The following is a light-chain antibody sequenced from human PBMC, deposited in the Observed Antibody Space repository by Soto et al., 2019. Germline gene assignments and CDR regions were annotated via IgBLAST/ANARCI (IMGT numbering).Light chain of an antibody. Sequence: DIQMTQSPSTLSASVGDRVTITCRASQSISSWLAWYQQKPGTAPKLLIYKASSLQSGVPSRFRGSGSATDFPLTISSLQPDDFATYYCQQYSSYPYTFGQGTKLELK. CDR1: QSISSW. V-gene: IGKV1-5*03. CDR3: QQYSSYPYT. J-gene: IGKJ2*01. CDR2: KAS.